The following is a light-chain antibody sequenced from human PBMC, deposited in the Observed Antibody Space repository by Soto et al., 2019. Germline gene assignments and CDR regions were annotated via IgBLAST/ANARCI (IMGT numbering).Light chain of an antibody. J-gene: IGLJ2*01. V-gene: IGLV2-8*01. Sequence: QSVLTQPPSASGSPGQSVTISCIGTSSDVGGYNYVSWYQQHPGKAPKLMMYEVSKRPSGVPDRFSGSKSGNTASLTVSGLQAEDEADYYCSSYAASNNLGVFGVGTKLTVL. CDR3: SSYAASNNLGV. CDR1: SSDVGGYNY. CDR2: EVS.